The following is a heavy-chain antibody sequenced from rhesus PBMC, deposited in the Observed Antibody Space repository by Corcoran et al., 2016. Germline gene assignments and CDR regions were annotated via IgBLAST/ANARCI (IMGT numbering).Heavy chain of an antibody. CDR1: GGSISSNY. V-gene: IGHV4-160*01. CDR2: IYGSGGST. Sequence: QVQLQESGPGLVKPSETLSLTCAVSGGSISSNYWRWLRQPPGKGLEWIGRIYGSGGSTDYNPSLKSRVTISTDTSKNQFSLKLSSVTAADTAVYYCTLSFGSGWSPRWGQGVLVTVSS. J-gene: IGHJ4*01. D-gene: IGHD6S26*01. CDR3: TLSFGSGWSPR.